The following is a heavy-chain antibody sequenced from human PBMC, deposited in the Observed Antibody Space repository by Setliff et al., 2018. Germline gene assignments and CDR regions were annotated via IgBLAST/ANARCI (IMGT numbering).Heavy chain of an antibody. CDR1: GYSISSGYI. CDR2: IGHTGSI. D-gene: IGHD2-21*02. J-gene: IGHJ4*02. Sequence: LTCTVSGYSISSGYIWGWIRQPPGKGLEWVGNIGHTGSINYNPSLKSRLTISRDTSKNQVSLRLNSVTATDTAVYYCARDLGHGGDSDYWGQGILVTVSS. CDR3: ARDLGHGGDSDY. V-gene: IGHV4-38-2*02.